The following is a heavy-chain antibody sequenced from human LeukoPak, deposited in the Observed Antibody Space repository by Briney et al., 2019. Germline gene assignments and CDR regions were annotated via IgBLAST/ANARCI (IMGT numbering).Heavy chain of an antibody. Sequence: GGSLRLSCAASGFTFSSYAMTWVRQAPGKGLECVSAISGNGDDTYYADSVKGRFTISRDNSKITVYLQMNSLRAEDTAVYYCAKGGKWDVTPFDYWGQGTLVTVSS. V-gene: IGHV3-23*01. CDR3: AKGGKWDVTPFDY. D-gene: IGHD1-26*01. J-gene: IGHJ4*02. CDR1: GFTFSSYA. CDR2: ISGNGDDT.